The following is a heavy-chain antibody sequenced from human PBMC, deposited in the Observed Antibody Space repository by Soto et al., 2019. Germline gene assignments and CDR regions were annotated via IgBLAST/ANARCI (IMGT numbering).Heavy chain of an antibody. J-gene: IGHJ6*02. CDR3: ARDPNDSSAYYHHYYYGMDV. CDR1: GYTFTSYG. Sequence: ASVKVSCKASGYTFTSYGIHWVRQAPGQRLEWTGWIKAGNGNTKYSEKFQGRVTITRDTSASTAYLELSSLRSEDTAVYYCARDPNDSSAYYHHYYYGMDVWGQGTTVTVSS. V-gene: IGHV1-3*01. CDR2: IKAGNGNT. D-gene: IGHD3-22*01.